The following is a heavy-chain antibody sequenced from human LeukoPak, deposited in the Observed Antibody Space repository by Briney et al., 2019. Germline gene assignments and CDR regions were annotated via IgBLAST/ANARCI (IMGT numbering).Heavy chain of an antibody. CDR1: GGSISSYY. D-gene: IGHD2-2*01. Sequence: SESLSLTCTVSGGSISSYYWSWIRQPPGKGLEWIGEINHSGSTNYNPSLKSRVTISVDTSKNQFSLKLSSVTAADTAVHYCVRRKVNIVVVPAAPFDYWGQGTLVTVSS. CDR3: VRRKVNIVVVPAAPFDY. J-gene: IGHJ4*02. CDR2: INHSGST. V-gene: IGHV4-34*01.